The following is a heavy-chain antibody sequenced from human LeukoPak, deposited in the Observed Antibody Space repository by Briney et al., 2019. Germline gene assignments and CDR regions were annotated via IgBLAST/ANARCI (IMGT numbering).Heavy chain of an antibody. CDR3: ASRGRLSAARPTFDY. CDR1: GFTFSSYA. J-gene: IGHJ4*02. Sequence: GGSLRLSCAASGFTFSSYAMSWVRQAPGKGLEWVSAISGSGGSTYYADSVKGRFTISRDNSKNTLYLQMNSLRAEDTAVYYCASRGRLSAARPTFDYWGQGTLVTVSS. D-gene: IGHD6-6*01. CDR2: ISGSGGST. V-gene: IGHV3-23*01.